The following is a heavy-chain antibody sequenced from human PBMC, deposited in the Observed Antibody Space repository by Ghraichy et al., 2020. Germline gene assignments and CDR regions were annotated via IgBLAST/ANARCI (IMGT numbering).Heavy chain of an antibody. CDR3: AREYSYGSYYFDY. J-gene: IGHJ4*02. Sequence: SVKVSCKACGGNFRSYAMSWVRQARGQRLDWMGVIIPIFGTANYAQKFQGRVTITADESTSTAYMELSSLRSEDTAVYYCAREYSYGSYYFDYWGQGTLVTVSS. CDR2: IIPIFGTA. V-gene: IGHV1-69*13. D-gene: IGHD5-18*01. CDR1: GGNFRSYA.